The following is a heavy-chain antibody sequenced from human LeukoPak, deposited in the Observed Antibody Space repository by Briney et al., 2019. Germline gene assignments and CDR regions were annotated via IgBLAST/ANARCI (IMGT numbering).Heavy chain of an antibody. CDR3: ARDFYYYDSSGYSGWYFDL. CDR2: IYYSGST. D-gene: IGHD3-22*01. Sequence: PSETLSLTCTVSGGSISSYYWSWIRQPPGKGLEWIGYIYYSGSTNYNPSLKSRVTISVDTSKNQFSLKLSSMTAADTAVYYCARDFYYYDSSGYSGWYFDLWGRGTLVTVSS. J-gene: IGHJ2*01. CDR1: GGSISSYY. V-gene: IGHV4-59*01.